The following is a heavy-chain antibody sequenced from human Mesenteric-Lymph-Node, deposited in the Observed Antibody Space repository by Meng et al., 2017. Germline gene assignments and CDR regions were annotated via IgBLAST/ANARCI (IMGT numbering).Heavy chain of an antibody. V-gene: IGHV2-5*02. CDR1: AFSRSTIGVG. D-gene: IGHD3-3*02. CDR3: AGSHRGLADY. Sequence: QIVSNESGPAMLNPSRTVSLTASFSAFSRSTIGVGVGWIRQRPGQALEWVSFICWDDDTRYSPALTTSLTNTKYTSENQVVLRLTNMDPVDKSRYYCAGSHRGLADYWGQGTLVTVSS. J-gene: IGHJ4*02. CDR2: ICWDDDT.